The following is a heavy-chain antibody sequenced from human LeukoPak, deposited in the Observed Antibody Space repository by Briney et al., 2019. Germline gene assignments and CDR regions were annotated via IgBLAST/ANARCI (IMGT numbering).Heavy chain of an antibody. J-gene: IGHJ5*02. CDR2: ISSSSSYI. D-gene: IGHD6-13*01. CDR3: ARDSMNSSSWYNWFDP. Sequence: PGGSLRLSCAASGFTFSSYSMNWVRQAPGKGLEWVSSISSSSSYIYYADSVKGRFTISRDNAKNSLYLQMNSLRAEDTAVYYCARDSMNSSSWYNWFDPWGQGTLVSVSS. CDR1: GFTFSSYS. V-gene: IGHV3-21*01.